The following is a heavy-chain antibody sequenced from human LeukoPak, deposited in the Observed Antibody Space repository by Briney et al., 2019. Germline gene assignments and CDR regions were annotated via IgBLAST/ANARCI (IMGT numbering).Heavy chain of an antibody. CDR3: ARGWSSVSYYFQY. Sequence: GGSLRLSCGTYGFTFKNYAVSWVRQAPGKGVEWVSSISCGGTTYYALSVKCRFTISRDSSQNTLYLQMNSLRAEDAAVYFCARGWSSVSYYFQYWGQGTLVTVSS. D-gene: IGHD6-13*01. V-gene: IGHV3-23*01. J-gene: IGHJ4*02. CDR1: GFTFKNYA. CDR2: ISCGGTT.